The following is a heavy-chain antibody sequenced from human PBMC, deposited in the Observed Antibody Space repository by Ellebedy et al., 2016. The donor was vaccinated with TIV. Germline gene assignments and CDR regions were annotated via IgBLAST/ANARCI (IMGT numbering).Heavy chain of an antibody. CDR3: ARDKYSGYDWDLIDY. CDR1: GYTFTSYG. CDR2: ISAYNGNT. Sequence: AASVKVSCKASGYTFTSYGISWVRQAPGQGLEWMGWISAYNGNTNYAQKLQGRVTMTTDTSTSTAYMELRSLRSDDTAVYYCARDKYSGYDWDLIDYWGQGTLVTVSS. J-gene: IGHJ4*02. D-gene: IGHD5-12*01. V-gene: IGHV1-18*01.